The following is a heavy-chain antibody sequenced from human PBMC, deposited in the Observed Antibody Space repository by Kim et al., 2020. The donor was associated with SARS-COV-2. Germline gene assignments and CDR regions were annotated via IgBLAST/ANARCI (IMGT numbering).Heavy chain of an antibody. Sequence: SETLSLTCAVYGGSFSGYYWSWIHQPPGKGLEWIGEINHSGSTNYNPSLKSRVTISVDTSKNQFSLKLSSVTAADTAVYYCARRLYDYIWGSYRYTVYFDYWGQGTLVTVSS. V-gene: IGHV4-34*01. D-gene: IGHD3-16*02. J-gene: IGHJ4*02. CDR2: INHSGST. CDR1: GGSFSGYY. CDR3: ARRLYDYIWGSYRYTVYFDY.